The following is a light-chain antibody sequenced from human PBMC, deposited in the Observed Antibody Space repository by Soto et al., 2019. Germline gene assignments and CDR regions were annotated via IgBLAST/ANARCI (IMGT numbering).Light chain of an antibody. J-gene: IGKJ1*01. CDR1: QTISSW. CDR3: QHDTSYSEA. Sequence: DIQMTQSPSTLSGSVGDRVTITCRASQTISSWLAWYQQKPGKAPKLLIYKASTLKSGVTSRFSVSGSGTEFNLTIRSLQPDDFATYYCQHDTSYSEAFGQGTKVDLK. V-gene: IGKV1-5*03. CDR2: KAS.